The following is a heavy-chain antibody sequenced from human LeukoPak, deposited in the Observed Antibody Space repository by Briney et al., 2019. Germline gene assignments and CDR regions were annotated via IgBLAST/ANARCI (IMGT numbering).Heavy chain of an antibody. CDR2: INHSGST. D-gene: IGHD3-22*01. CDR3: ATYYYDSSGLCD. CDR1: GGSFSGYY. Sequence: SGTLSLTCAVYGGSFSGYYWSWIRQPPGKGLEWIGEINHSGSTNYNPSLKSRVTISVDTSKNQFSLKLSSVTAADTAVYYCATYYYDSSGLCDWGQGTLVTVSS. V-gene: IGHV4-34*01. J-gene: IGHJ4*02.